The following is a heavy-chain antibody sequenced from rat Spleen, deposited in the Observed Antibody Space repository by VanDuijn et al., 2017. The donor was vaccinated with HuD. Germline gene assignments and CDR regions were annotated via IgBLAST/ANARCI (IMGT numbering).Heavy chain of an antibody. V-gene: IGHV5-25*01. CDR1: EFTLSNYD. J-gene: IGHJ2*01. Sequence: EVQLVESGGGLVQPGRSMKLSCAASEFTLSNYDMVWVRQAPTKGLKWVASISYEGSTTYYRDSVKGRFTISRDNAKSTLSLQMDSLRSEDTATYYCTRGYYFDYWGQGVMVTVSS. CDR2: ISYEGSTT. CDR3: TRGYYFDY.